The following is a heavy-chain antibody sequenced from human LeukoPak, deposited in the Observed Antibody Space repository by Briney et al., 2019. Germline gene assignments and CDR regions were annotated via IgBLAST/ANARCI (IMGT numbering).Heavy chain of an antibody. CDR1: GGSISSYY. D-gene: IGHD6-19*01. J-gene: IGHJ4*02. CDR3: ARARSGWWDPFDY. V-gene: IGHV4-59*01. CDR2: IYYSGST. Sequence: SETLSLTCTVSGGSISSYYWSWIRQPPGKGLEWIGYIYYSGSTNYNPSLKSRVTISVDTSKNQFSLKLSSVTAADTAVYYSARARSGWWDPFDYWGQGTLVTVSS.